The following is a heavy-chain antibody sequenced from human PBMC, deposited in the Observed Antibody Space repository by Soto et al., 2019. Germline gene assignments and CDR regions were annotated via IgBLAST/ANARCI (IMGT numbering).Heavy chain of an antibody. CDR2: INSEGSST. Sequence: EVHLVESGGGLVQPGGSLRLSCAASGFTFSSYWMHWGRQVPGKGLVWVSRINSEGSSTSYADSVKGRFTISRDNAKNMLYRQMNSLRVEDTAVYYCARGPEGINWYTHPIDYWGQGTLVTVSS. CDR1: GFTFSSYW. D-gene: IGHD6-13*01. V-gene: IGHV3-74*01. J-gene: IGHJ4*02. CDR3: ARGPEGINWYTHPIDY.